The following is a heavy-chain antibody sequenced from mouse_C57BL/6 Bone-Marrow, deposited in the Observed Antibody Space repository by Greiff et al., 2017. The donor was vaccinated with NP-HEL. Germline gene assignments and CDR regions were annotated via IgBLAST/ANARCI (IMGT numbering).Heavy chain of an antibody. CDR1: GFSLTSYG. D-gene: IGHD2-3*01. CDR3: ATDGYYYWYFDV. Sequence: VKLMESGPGLVQPSQSLSITCTVSGFSLTSYGVHWVRQSPGKGLEWLGVIWSGGSTDYNAAFISRLSISKDNSKSQVFFKMNSLQADDTAIYYCATDGYYYWYFDVWGTGTTVTVSS. CDR2: IWSGGST. J-gene: IGHJ1*03. V-gene: IGHV2-2*01.